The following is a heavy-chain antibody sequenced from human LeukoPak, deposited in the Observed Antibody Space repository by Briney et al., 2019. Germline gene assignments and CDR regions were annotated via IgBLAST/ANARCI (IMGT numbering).Heavy chain of an antibody. CDR2: INAGNGNT. CDR3: ARDYDSSGYGGFDY. Sequence: APVKVSCKASGYTFNTNGISWVRQAPGQGLEWMGWINAGNGNTKYSQEFQGRVTITRDTSASTAYMELSSLRSEDMAVYYCARDYDSSGYGGFDYWGQGTLVTVSS. V-gene: IGHV1-3*03. J-gene: IGHJ4*02. D-gene: IGHD3-22*01. CDR1: GYTFNTNG.